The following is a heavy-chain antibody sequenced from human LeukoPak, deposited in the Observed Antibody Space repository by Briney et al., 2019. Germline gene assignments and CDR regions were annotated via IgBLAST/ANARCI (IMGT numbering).Heavy chain of an antibody. V-gene: IGHV3-30*04. D-gene: IGHD5-12*01. Sequence: GRSLRLSCAASGFTFSSYAMHWVRQAPGKELEWVAVISDDGNNKYYADSVKGRFTISRDNSKNTLYLQMNSLRGEDTAVYYCVSVDDLDAFAMWGQGTMVTVSS. J-gene: IGHJ3*02. CDR1: GFTFSSYA. CDR2: ISDDGNNK. CDR3: VSVDDLDAFAM.